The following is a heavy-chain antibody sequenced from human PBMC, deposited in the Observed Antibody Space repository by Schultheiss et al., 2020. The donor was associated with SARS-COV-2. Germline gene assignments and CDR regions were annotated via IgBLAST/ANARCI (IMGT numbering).Heavy chain of an antibody. V-gene: IGHV3-7*05. Sequence: GGSLRLSCAASGFTFSSYWMSWVRQAPGKGLEWVANIKQDGSEKYYVDSVKGRFTISRDNAKNSLYLQMNSLRAENTAVYYCAKGYSYDAFDIWGQGTMVTVSS. D-gene: IGHD5-18*01. CDR2: IKQDGSEK. CDR3: AKGYSYDAFDI. CDR1: GFTFSSYW. J-gene: IGHJ3*02.